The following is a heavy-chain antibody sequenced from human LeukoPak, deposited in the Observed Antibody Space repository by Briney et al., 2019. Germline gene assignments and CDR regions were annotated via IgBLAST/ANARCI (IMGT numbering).Heavy chain of an antibody. J-gene: IGHJ4*02. CDR2: VSWNSGFI. CDR1: RFTFDDYA. CDR3: AKDRYCSGGSCYSGFDF. D-gene: IGHD2-15*01. Sequence: SGGSLRLSCAASRFTFDDYAMHWVRQAPGKGLEWVSGVSWNSGFIGYADSVKGRFTISRDNAKNSLYLQMNSLRAEDTALYYCAKDRYCSGGSCYSGFDFWGQGTLVTVSS. V-gene: IGHV3-9*01.